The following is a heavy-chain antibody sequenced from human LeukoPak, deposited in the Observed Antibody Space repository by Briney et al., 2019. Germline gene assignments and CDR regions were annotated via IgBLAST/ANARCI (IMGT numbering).Heavy chain of an antibody. D-gene: IGHD2-2*01. CDR1: GGSISSYY. Sequence: SETLSLTCSVSGGSISSYYWSWIRQPPGKGLEYIGYIYYSGSTNYNPSLKSRVTISVDTSKDQFSLNLTSVTAADTAVYYCARRKCISTTCPSRYVMDVWGQGTTVTVSS. J-gene: IGHJ6*02. CDR3: ARRKCISTTCPSRYVMDV. CDR2: IYYSGST. V-gene: IGHV4-59*01.